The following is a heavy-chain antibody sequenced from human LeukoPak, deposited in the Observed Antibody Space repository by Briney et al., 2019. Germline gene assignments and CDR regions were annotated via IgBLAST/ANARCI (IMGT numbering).Heavy chain of an antibody. J-gene: IGHJ4*02. Sequence: PGGSLRLSCSASGFTFTSFSLDWVRLAPGKGLEWVAFISSDGRNKFSADSVRARFTISRDNSNNMLYLQMNSPRTEDTAVYYCARDRKYYFDYWGQGTLVTVSS. CDR1: GFTFTSFS. V-gene: IGHV3-30*04. CDR3: ARDRKYYFDY. CDR2: ISSDGRNK.